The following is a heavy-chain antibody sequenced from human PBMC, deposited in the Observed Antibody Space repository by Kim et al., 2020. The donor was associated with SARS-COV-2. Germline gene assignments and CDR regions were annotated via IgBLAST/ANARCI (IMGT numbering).Heavy chain of an antibody. J-gene: IGHJ4*02. CDR3: TSIFEY. Sequence: DGGRGYYADSVKGRLPTSSDNANNMVYLQMNSLRVDETAIYYCTSIFEYWGQGALVTVSS. V-gene: IGHV3-74*01. D-gene: IGHD3-3*02. CDR2: DGGRG.